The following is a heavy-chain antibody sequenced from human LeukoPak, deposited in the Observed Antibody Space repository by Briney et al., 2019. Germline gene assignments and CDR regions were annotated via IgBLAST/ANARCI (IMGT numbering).Heavy chain of an antibody. CDR2: IRSNVYGGTT. J-gene: IGHJ1*01. CDR3: TRGSGRYVMVDW. CDR1: GFTFADFT. Sequence: GGSLRLSCTASGFTFADFTVSWFRQSPGQGLEWVGFIRSNVYGGTTEHAASVEARFTISRDDSNSSAYLPMNSLKTEDTAVYYCTRGSGRYVMVDWWGQGTLVTVSS. V-gene: IGHV3-49*03. D-gene: IGHD3-9*01.